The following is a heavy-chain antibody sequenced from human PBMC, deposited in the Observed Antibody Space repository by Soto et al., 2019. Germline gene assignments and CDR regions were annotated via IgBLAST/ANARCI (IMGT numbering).Heavy chain of an antibody. D-gene: IGHD3-22*01. J-gene: IGHJ4*02. Sequence: QVQLQESGPGLVKPSQTLSLTCTVSGGSISSGGYYRSWIRQHPGKGLEWIGYIYYSGSTYYNPSLKSRVTISVDTSKNQFSLKLSSVTAADTAVYYCATERVGYYYDSSGGFYWGQGTLVTVSS. CDR2: IYYSGST. CDR3: ATERVGYYYDSSGGFY. V-gene: IGHV4-31*03. CDR1: GGSISSGGYY.